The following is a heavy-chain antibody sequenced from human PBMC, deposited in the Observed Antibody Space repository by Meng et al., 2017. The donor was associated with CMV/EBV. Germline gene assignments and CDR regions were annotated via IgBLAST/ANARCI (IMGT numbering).Heavy chain of an antibody. CDR1: GYTFTGYY. D-gene: IGHD2-2*01. J-gene: IGHJ5*02. V-gene: IGHV1-2*02. CDR3: AREGYGSSTSCYVNGFDP. Sequence: ASVKVSCKASGYTFTGYYMHWVRQAPGQGLEWMGWINPNSGGTNYAQKFQGRVTMTRDTSISTAYMELSRLRSDDTAVYYCAREGYGSSTSCYVNGFDPWGQGTLVTVSS. CDR2: INPNSGGT.